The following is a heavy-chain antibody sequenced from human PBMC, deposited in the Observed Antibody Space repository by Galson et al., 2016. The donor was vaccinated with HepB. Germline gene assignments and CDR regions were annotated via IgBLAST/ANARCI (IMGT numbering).Heavy chain of an antibody. J-gene: IGHJ4*02. CDR2: IKQDGSEK. CDR3: ACPTGGNWTDY. D-gene: IGHD1-1*01. Sequence: SLRLSCAAPGFTFNSYWMAWVRQAPGKGLEWVANIKQDGSEKYYVDSVKGRFTISRDNAKNSLYLQMNSLRVEDTAVYYCACPTGGNWTDYWGQGTLVTVSS. V-gene: IGHV3-7*05. CDR1: GFTFNSYW.